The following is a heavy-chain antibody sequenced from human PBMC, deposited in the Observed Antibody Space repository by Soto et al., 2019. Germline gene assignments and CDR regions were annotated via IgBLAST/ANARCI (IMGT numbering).Heavy chain of an antibody. CDR3: SRQGFGPLHGLVDV. J-gene: IGHJ6*02. CDR1: GGSISSYY. Sequence: QVQLQESGPGLVKPSETLSLSCTVSGGSISSYYWCWFRQSPGKRMEWIGYVHHSWGSSYNPSLQSRVAISLDTSKSQFSLKVTPVTATDTAVYYCSRQGFGPLHGLVDVWGQGTKVTVSS. D-gene: IGHD3-10*01. V-gene: IGHV4-59*08. CDR2: VHHSWGS.